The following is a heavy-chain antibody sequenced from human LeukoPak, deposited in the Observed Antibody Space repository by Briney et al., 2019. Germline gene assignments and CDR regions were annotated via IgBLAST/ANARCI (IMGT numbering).Heavy chain of an antibody. CDR3: ARRYDFWSGFPNYYFDS. D-gene: IGHD3-3*01. CDR1: GGTISTSSYY. CDR2: IYYTGSA. Sequence: SETQSHTCNVSGGTISTSSYYWGWIRQPPGKGLEWIGNIYYTGSAYYNPSLKSRVTISIDTSKNHFSLKLTSVTAADAAVYYCARRYDFWSGFPNYYFDSWGQGTLVTVSS. J-gene: IGHJ4*02. V-gene: IGHV4-39*02.